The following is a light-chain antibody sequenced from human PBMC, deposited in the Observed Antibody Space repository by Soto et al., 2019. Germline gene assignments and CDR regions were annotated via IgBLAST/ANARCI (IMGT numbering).Light chain of an antibody. V-gene: IGKV1-39*01. CDR2: SES. J-gene: IGKJ2*01. CDR1: QSIGSH. CDR3: HQSFSAPFT. Sequence: DIQMAQSPSSLSASVGDSVTITCRASQSIGSHLNWYHQKPGKAPKLLIQSESTLQSGVPSRFSGSGSGSVFTLSIRSLQPEVFATYYCHQSFSAPFTFGQGPSWRSN.